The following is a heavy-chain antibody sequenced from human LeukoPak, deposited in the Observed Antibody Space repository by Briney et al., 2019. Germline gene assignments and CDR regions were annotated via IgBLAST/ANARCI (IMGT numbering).Heavy chain of an antibody. CDR1: GGSISSSSYY. CDR3: ARLEDYYDSRGPLGGAFDI. D-gene: IGHD3-22*01. Sequence: KPSETLSLTCTVSGGSISSSSYYWGWIRQPPGKGLEWIGSIYYSGSTYYNPSLKSRVTISVDTSKNQFSLKLSSVTAADTAVYYCARLEDYYDSRGPLGGAFDIWGQGTMVTVSS. CDR2: IYYSGST. V-gene: IGHV4-39*01. J-gene: IGHJ3*02.